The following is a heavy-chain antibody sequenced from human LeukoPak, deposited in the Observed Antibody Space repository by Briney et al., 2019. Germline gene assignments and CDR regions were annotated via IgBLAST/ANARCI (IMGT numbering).Heavy chain of an antibody. D-gene: IGHD5-18*01. CDR1: GYSISSGYY. CDR2: IYHSGST. V-gene: IGHV4-38-2*02. Sequence: PSETLSLTCAVSGYSISSGYYWGWIRQPPGKGLEWIGSIYHSGSTYYNPSLKSRVTISVDTSKNQFSLKLSSVTAADTAVYYCAREYSYGQYYFDYRGQGTLVTVSS. J-gene: IGHJ4*02. CDR3: AREYSYGQYYFDY.